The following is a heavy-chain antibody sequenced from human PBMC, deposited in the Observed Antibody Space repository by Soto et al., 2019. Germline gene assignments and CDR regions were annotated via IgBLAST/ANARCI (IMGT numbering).Heavy chain of an antibody. J-gene: IGHJ6*02. Sequence: ASVKVSCKASGYTFTSYGISWVRQAPGQGLEWMGWISAYNGNTNYAQKLQGRVNMTTDTSTSTAYMELRSLRSDDTAVYYCARGIGLLWFGELSPAYYGMDVWGQGTTVTVSS. CDR3: ARGIGLLWFGELSPAYYGMDV. CDR1: GYTFTSYG. D-gene: IGHD3-10*01. CDR2: ISAYNGNT. V-gene: IGHV1-18*01.